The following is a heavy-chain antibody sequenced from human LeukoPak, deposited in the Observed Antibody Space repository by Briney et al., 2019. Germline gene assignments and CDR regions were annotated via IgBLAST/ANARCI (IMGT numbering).Heavy chain of an antibody. CDR1: GYIFTGYY. D-gene: IGHD1-26*01. CDR3: ARHPYSGSYHFDY. Sequence: ASVKVSCKASGYIFTGYYMHRVRQAPGQGLEWMGWINPNSGGTNSAQKFQGRVTMTRDTSISTAYMELSRLTSDDTAVYYCARHPYSGSYHFDYWGQGTLVTVSS. V-gene: IGHV1-2*02. J-gene: IGHJ4*02. CDR2: INPNSGGT.